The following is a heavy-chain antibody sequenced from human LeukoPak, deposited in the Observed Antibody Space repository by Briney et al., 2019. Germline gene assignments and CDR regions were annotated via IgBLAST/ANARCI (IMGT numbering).Heavy chain of an antibody. Sequence: SETLSLTCTVSGGSISSYYWSWIRQPAGKGLEWIGRIYTRGSTNYNPSLKSRVTMSVDTSKNQFSLKLSSVTAADTAVYYCARGGERKGFGYYYGMDVWGQGTTVTVSS. CDR1: GGSISSYY. CDR3: ARGGERKGFGYYYGMDV. CDR2: IYTRGST. D-gene: IGHD3-10*01. J-gene: IGHJ6*02. V-gene: IGHV4-4*07.